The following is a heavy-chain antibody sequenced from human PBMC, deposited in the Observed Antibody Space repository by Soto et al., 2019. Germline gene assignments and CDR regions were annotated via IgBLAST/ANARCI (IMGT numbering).Heavy chain of an antibody. J-gene: IGHJ6*02. D-gene: IGHD2-15*01. Sequence: GESLKISCKGSGHSFTSYWIGWVRQMSGKGLEWMGIINPGDSDTRYSPSFQGQVTISVDKSISTAYLQWSSLKASDTAMYFCATRFCSGGSCYEPYYYYGMDVWGQGTTVTVSS. CDR1: GHSFTSYW. CDR3: ATRFCSGGSCYEPYYYYGMDV. V-gene: IGHV5-51*01. CDR2: INPGDSDT.